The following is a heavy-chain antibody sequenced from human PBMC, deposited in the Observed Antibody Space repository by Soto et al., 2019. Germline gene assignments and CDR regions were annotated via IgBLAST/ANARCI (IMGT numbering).Heavy chain of an antibody. CDR3: ARDERQLRYFDWLLFDY. CDR2: ISYDGSNK. J-gene: IGHJ4*02. CDR1: GFTFSSYA. V-gene: IGHV3-30-3*01. D-gene: IGHD3-9*01. Sequence: GGSLRLSCAASGFTFSSYAMHWVRQAPGKGLEWVAVISYDGSNKYYADSVKGRFTISRDNSKNTLYLQMNSLRAEDTAVYYCARDERQLRYFDWLLFDYWGQGTLVTVSS.